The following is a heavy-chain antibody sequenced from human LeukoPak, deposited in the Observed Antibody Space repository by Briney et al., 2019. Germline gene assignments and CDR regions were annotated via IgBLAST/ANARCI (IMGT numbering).Heavy chain of an antibody. CDR2: FFYSGST. V-gene: IGHV4-59*01. D-gene: IGHD3-9*01. J-gene: IGHJ6*03. Sequence: SETLSLTCTVSGGSISSYYWSWIRQPPGKGLECIGYFFYSGSTNYNPSLKSRVTISVDTSKNQFSLKLTSVTAADTAMYYCARVLLTGKTGYYMDVWGKGTTVTVPS. CDR3: ARVLLTGKTGYYMDV. CDR1: GGSISSYY.